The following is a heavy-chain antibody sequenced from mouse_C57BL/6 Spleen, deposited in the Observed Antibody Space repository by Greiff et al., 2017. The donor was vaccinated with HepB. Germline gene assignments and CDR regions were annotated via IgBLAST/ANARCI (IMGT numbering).Heavy chain of an antibody. D-gene: IGHD1-2*01. CDR1: GYTFTSYW. J-gene: IGHJ1*03. V-gene: IGHV1-72*01. Sequence: QVQLQQSGAELVKPGASVKLSCKASGYTFTSYWMHWVKQRPGRGLEWIGGIDPNSGGTKYNEKFKSKATLTVDKPSSTAYMQLSSLTSEDSAVYYCASTPYYGGYFDVWGTGTTVTVSS. CDR3: ASTPYYGGYFDV. CDR2: IDPNSGGT.